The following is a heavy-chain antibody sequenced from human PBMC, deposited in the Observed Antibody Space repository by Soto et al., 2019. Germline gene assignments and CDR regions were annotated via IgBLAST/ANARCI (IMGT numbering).Heavy chain of an antibody. CDR3: ATGAAGTAAHVI. Sequence: QVQLVQSGAEVKKPGASVQVSCKASGYTFTSFGVNWVRQAPGQGLEWIGWVNTYNGNTKYSQKFQGRATMTADTSTSTANMEVGNLRSDDTAIYYCATGAAGTAAHVIGGQGTPVTVSS. J-gene: IGHJ4*02. V-gene: IGHV1-18*01. CDR1: GYTFTSFG. CDR2: VNTYNGNT. D-gene: IGHD6-13*01.